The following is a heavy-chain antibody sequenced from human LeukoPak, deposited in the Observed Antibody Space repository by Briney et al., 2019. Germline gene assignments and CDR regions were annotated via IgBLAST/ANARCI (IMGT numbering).Heavy chain of an antibody. V-gene: IGHV4-61*02. CDR3: ASCAQPKVVTASYYFDF. D-gene: IGHD2-21*02. Sequence: PPETLSLTCTVSGGSISSGSYYWSWIRQPAGKGLEWIGRIYTSGSTNYNPSLKSRVTISVDTSKNQFSLKLSSVTAANTAVYDVASCAQPKVVTASYYFDFWGQGTLVTVSS. CDR1: GGSISSGSYY. CDR2: IYTSGST. J-gene: IGHJ4*02.